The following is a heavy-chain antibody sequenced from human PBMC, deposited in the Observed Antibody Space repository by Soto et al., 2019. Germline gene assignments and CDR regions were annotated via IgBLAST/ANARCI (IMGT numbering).Heavy chain of an antibody. CDR2: IKQDGSEK. J-gene: IGHJ4*02. V-gene: IGHV3-7*03. Sequence: GGSLRLSCGASGFTFSSYWMSWVRQAPGKGLEWVANIKQDGSEKYYVDSVKGRFTISRDNAKNSLYLQMNSLRAEDTAVYYCAREISPYWGQGTLVTVSS. CDR1: GFTFSSYW. CDR3: AREISPY.